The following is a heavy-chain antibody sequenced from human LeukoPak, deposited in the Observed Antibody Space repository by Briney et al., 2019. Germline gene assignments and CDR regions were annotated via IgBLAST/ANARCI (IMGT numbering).Heavy chain of an antibody. V-gene: IGHV1-69*13. D-gene: IGHD6-13*01. CDR3: ARDGGGYSSSWGS. Sequence: SVKVSCTASGGTFSSYAMSWVRQAPGQGLEWMGGIIPIFGTANYAQKFQGRVTITADESTSTAYMELSSLRSEDTAVYYCARDGGGYSSSWGSWGQGTLVTVSS. CDR1: GGTFSSYA. CDR2: IIPIFGTA. J-gene: IGHJ4*02.